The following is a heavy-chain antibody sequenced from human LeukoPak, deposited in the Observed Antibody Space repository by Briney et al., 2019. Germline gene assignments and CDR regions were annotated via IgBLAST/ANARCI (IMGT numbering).Heavy chain of an antibody. CDR2: IYQSESA. CDR3: ARYNYDFWSGYSKWFDP. J-gene: IGHJ5*02. CDR1: GYSISSGYF. V-gene: IGHV4-38-2*02. D-gene: IGHD3-3*01. Sequence: PSETLSLTCTVSGYSISSGYFWGWMRQPPGKGLEWIGSIYQSESAHYNPSLKSRVTISVDTSKNQFSLKLSSVTAADTAVYYCARYNYDFWSGYSKWFDPWGQGTLVTVSS.